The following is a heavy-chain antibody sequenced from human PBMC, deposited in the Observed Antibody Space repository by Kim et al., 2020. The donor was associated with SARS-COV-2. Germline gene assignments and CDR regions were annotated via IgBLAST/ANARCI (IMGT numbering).Heavy chain of an antibody. Sequence: NPPYAQGVTGRFVFSLDTSVSTAYLQISSLKAEDTAVYYCARETPRGFDPWGQGTLVTVSS. V-gene: IGHV7-4-1*02. J-gene: IGHJ5*02. CDR2: NP. D-gene: IGHD3-10*01. CDR3: ARETPRGFDP.